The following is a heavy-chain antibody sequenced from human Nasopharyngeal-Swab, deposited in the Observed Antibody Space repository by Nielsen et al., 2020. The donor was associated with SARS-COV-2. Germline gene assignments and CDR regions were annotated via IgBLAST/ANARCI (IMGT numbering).Heavy chain of an antibody. CDR3: ARDRIYYGMDV. J-gene: IGHJ6*02. V-gene: IGHV3-7*01. CDR2: IKQDGSEK. Sequence: GESLKISCAASGFTFSSYWMSWVRQAPGKGLEWVANIKQDGSEKYYVDSVKGRFTISRDNAKNSLYLQMNSLRAEDTAVCYCARDRIYYGMDVWGQGTTVTVSS. CDR1: GFTFSSYW.